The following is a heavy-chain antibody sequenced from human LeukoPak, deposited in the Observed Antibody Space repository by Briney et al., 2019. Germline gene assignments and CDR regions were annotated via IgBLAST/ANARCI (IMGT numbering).Heavy chain of an antibody. D-gene: IGHD2-21*01. Sequence: GGSLRLSCAASGFSVSGKFMSWVRQAPGKGLEWVSIVHYDGKIRYAGSVGGRFTIYRDDSENTLFLQMNSLRVDDTAVYFCASGDGYLQPYWGQGTLVTVSS. V-gene: IGHV3-53*01. J-gene: IGHJ4*02. CDR3: ASGDGYLQPY. CDR1: GFSVSGKF. CDR2: VHYDGKI.